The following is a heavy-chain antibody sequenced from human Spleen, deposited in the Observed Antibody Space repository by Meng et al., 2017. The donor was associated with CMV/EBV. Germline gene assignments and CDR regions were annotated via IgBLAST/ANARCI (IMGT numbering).Heavy chain of an antibody. CDR1: GGSVSSGSYY. Sequence: SETLSLTCTVSGGSVSSGSYYWSWIRQPPGKGLEWIGYIYYSGSTNYNPSLKSRVTMSVDTSKNQVSLKLSSVTAADTAVYYCARAHRHWGQGTLVTVSS. CDR2: IYYSGST. V-gene: IGHV4-61*01. CDR3: ARAHRH. J-gene: IGHJ1*01.